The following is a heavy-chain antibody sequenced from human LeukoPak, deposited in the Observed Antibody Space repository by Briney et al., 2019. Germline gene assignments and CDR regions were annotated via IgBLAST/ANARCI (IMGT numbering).Heavy chain of an antibody. CDR1: GGTFSSYA. CDR2: IIPIFGTA. CDR3: ARGAHSNVYYYYYYYMDV. Sequence: ASVKVSCKASGGTFSSYAISWVRQAPGQGLEWMGGIIPIFGTANYAQKFQGRVTITADESTNTAYMELSSLRSEDTAVYYCARGAHSNVYYYYYYYMDVWGKGTTVTVSS. J-gene: IGHJ6*03. V-gene: IGHV1-69*13. D-gene: IGHD4-11*01.